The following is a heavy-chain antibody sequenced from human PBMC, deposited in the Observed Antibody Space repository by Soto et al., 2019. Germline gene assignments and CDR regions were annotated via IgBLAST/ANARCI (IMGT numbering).Heavy chain of an antibody. CDR3: ARRRGESYYGLDY. CDR2: MKGYSGNP. J-gene: IGHJ4*02. V-gene: IGHV1-8*01. Sequence: QVQLLQSGAEVKKPGASVKISCKASGYNFNNYEINWVRQAPAQGLEWMGWMKGYSGNPLYAQNFQGRLTLPRDTSTNTAYLELTSLAYEDTAIYFCARRRGESYYGLDYWGQGPLVTVSS. CDR1: GYNFNNYE. D-gene: IGHD1-26*01.